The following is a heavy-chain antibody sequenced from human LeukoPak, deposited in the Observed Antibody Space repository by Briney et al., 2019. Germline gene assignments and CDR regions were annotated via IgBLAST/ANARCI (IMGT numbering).Heavy chain of an antibody. J-gene: IGHJ6*02. Sequence: SVKVSCKASGYTFTSYYMHWVRQAPGQGLEWMGRIIPILSIAKYAQKFQGRVTITADKFTSIAFMELSSLGSEDTAVYYCARDEYCTSTRCYYYYGMDVWGQGTTVTVSS. D-gene: IGHD2-2*01. V-gene: IGHV1-69*04. CDR2: IIPILSIA. CDR1: GYTFTSYY. CDR3: ARDEYCTSTRCYYYYGMDV.